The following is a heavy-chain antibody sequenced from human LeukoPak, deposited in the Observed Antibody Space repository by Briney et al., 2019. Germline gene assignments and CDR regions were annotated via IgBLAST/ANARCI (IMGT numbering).Heavy chain of an antibody. Sequence: PGGSLRLSCAASGFTFGTYSMDWVRQAPGKGLEWVSYISSSSSTIYYADSVKGRFTISRDNAKNSLYLQMNSLRAEDTAVYYCARGHRFLEWFYFDYWGQGTLVTVSS. V-gene: IGHV3-48*01. CDR1: GFTFGTYS. CDR3: ARGHRFLEWFYFDY. J-gene: IGHJ4*02. D-gene: IGHD3-3*01. CDR2: ISSSSSTI.